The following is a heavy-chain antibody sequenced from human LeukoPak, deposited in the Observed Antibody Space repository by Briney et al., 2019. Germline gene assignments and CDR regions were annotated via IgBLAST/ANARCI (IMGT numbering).Heavy chain of an antibody. CDR1: GFTFSSYW. CDR3: ARVICIGYYYYGMDV. V-gene: IGHV3-7*01. J-gene: IGHJ6*02. Sequence: PGGSLRLSCAASGFTFSSYWMSWVRQAPGKGLEWVANIEQDGSEKYYVDSVKGRFTISRDNAKNSLFLQMNSLRAEDTAVYYCARVICIGYYYYGMDVWGQGTTVTVSS. CDR2: IEQDGSEK. D-gene: IGHD2-15*01.